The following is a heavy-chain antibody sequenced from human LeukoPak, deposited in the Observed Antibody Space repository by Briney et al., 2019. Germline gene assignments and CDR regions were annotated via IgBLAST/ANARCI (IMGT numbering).Heavy chain of an antibody. CDR2: VYDIGST. J-gene: IGHJ6*03. Sequence: SETLSLTCTVSGGSVSDYYWTWIRQTPGKGLEWIGYVYDIGSTKYNPSLKSRVTISVDTSKNQFSLKLSSVTAADTAVYYCARAFHHGSYYNYYYYYYMDVWGKGTTVTISS. V-gene: IGHV4-59*02. CDR1: GGSVSDYY. D-gene: IGHD1-26*01. CDR3: ARAFHHGSYYNYYYYYYMDV.